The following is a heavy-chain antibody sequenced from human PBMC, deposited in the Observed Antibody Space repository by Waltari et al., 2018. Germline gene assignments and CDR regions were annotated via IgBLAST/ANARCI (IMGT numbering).Heavy chain of an antibody. V-gene: IGHV4-38-2*01. J-gene: IGHJ4*02. Sequence: QVQLQESGPGLVKSSETLSLTCPVPGYSISTGYYWGWIRQHPGKGLEWIGSIYHSGSTYYNPSLKSQVTISVDTSKNQFSLKLSSVTAADTAVYYCARNAELVYFDYWGQGTLVTVSS. D-gene: IGHD6-6*01. CDR2: IYHSGST. CDR1: GYSISTGYY. CDR3: ARNAELVYFDY.